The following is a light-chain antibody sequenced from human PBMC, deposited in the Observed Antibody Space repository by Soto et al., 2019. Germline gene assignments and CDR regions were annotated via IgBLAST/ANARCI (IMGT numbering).Light chain of an antibody. J-gene: IGKJ4*01. CDR1: QSISSW. V-gene: IGKV1-39*01. Sequence: DIQMTQSPSTLSASVGDRVTITCRASQSISSWLAWYQQKPGKAPRLLIYAASTLQSGVPSRFSGSGSDTEFTLTISSLQPEDFATYYCQQSYSTPTTFGGGTKVDIK. CDR2: AAS. CDR3: QQSYSTPTT.